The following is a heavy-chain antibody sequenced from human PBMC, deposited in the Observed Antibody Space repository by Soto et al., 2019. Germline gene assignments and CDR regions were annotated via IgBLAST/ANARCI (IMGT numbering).Heavy chain of an antibody. CDR1: GFTFSSYG. CDR3: AKDRAGWFGHHPPLDY. J-gene: IGHJ4*02. CDR2: ISYDGSNK. V-gene: IGHV3-30*18. Sequence: QVQLVESGGGVVQPGRSLRLSCAASGFTFSSYGMHWVRQAPGKGLEWVAVISYDGSNKYYADSVKGRFTISRDNSKNTLYLQMNSLRAEDTAVYYCAKDRAGWFGHHPPLDYWGQGTLVTVSS. D-gene: IGHD3-10*01.